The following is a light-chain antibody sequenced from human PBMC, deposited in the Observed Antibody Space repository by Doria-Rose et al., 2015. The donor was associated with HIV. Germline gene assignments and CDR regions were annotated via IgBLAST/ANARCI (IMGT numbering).Light chain of an antibody. CDR2: DAS. Sequence: GERATLSCRASQSVSSNLAWYQQKPGQAPRLLIYDASNRATGIPARFSGSGSGTDFTLTISSLEPEDFAVYFCQQRSNWPPIFTFGPGTKADI. V-gene: IGKV3-11*01. CDR3: QQRSNWPPIFT. J-gene: IGKJ3*01. CDR1: QSVSSN.